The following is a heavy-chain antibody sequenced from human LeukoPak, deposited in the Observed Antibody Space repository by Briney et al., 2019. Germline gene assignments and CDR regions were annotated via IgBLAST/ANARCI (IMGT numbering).Heavy chain of an antibody. Sequence: GGSLRLSCAASGFTFSSYWMHWVRQAPGKGLVWVSRINSDGSSTSYADSVKGRFTISRDNAKNTLYLQMNSLRAEDTAVYYCARTPAPYISLDYFDYWGQGTLVTVSS. D-gene: IGHD3-3*02. J-gene: IGHJ4*02. CDR3: ARTPAPYISLDYFDY. CDR1: GFTFSSYW. V-gene: IGHV3-74*01. CDR2: INSDGSST.